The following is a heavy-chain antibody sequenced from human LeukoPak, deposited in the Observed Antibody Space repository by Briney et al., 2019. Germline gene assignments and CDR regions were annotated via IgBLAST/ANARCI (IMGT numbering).Heavy chain of an antibody. CDR3: ARVRYYDSSSDLAY. CDR1: GYTFTDYY. Sequence: ASVNVSCKASGYTFTDYYIHWVRQAPGQGLEWMGWINPNSGGTYYAQKFQGRVTMTRDTSISTAYMELRRLRSDDTAVYYCARVRYYDSSSDLAYWGQGTPVIVSS. V-gene: IGHV1-2*02. J-gene: IGHJ4*02. CDR2: INPNSGGT. D-gene: IGHD3-22*01.